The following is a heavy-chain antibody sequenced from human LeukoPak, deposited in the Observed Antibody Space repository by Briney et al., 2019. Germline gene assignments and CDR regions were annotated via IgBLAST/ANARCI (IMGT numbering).Heavy chain of an antibody. CDR1: GGSFSGYY. CDR3: ARRKRSYGNYYFDY. Sequence: PSETLSLTCAVYGGSFSGYYWSWIRQPPGKGLEWIGEINHSGSTNYNPSLKSRVTISVDTSKNQFSLKLSSVTAADTAVYYCARRKRSYGNYYFDYWGQGTLVTVSS. D-gene: IGHD5-18*01. V-gene: IGHV4-34*01. CDR2: INHSGST. J-gene: IGHJ4*02.